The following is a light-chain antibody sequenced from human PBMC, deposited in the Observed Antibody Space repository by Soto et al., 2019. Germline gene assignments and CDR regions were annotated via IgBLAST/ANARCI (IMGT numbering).Light chain of an antibody. V-gene: IGKV3-15*01. CDR2: GAS. CDR1: QSVGSN. CDR3: QHYNNWPPTWT. Sequence: EIVLTQSPATLSVSPGERATLSCRASQSVGSNLAWYQQNPGQAPRVLIYGASTRATGIPARFSGSGSGTEFTLTIRSLQSEDVAVYHCQHYNNWPPTWTFGQGTKVEVK. J-gene: IGKJ1*01.